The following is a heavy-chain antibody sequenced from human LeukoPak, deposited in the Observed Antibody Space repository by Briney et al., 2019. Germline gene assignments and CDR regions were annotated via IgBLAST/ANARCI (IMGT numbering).Heavy chain of an antibody. V-gene: IGHV3-48*02. CDR1: GFTFSSYS. CDR2: ISGSSVTR. D-gene: IGHD3-10*01. J-gene: IGHJ6*02. Sequence: GGSLRLSCAASGFTFSSYSMNWVRQSPGKGLEWASHISGSSVTRYYADSVKGRFTISRDNVKNSLYLQMNSLRDEDTAVYYCARYFGDPQGMDVWGQGTTVTVSS. CDR3: ARYFGDPQGMDV.